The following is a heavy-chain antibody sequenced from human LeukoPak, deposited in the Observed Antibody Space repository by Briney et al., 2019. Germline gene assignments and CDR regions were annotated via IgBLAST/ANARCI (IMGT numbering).Heavy chain of an antibody. CDR2: VNGDGNIT. CDR1: GFTFSSYW. J-gene: IGHJ3*02. CDR3: ARRGLVPAFDI. Sequence: GALRLSCAASGFTFSSYWMQLVRQAPGKGLVWLSRVNGDGNITTYADSVRGRFTISRDNAKNTLYLQMNSLRAEDTAVYYCARRGLVPAFDIWGQGTMVSVTS. D-gene: IGHD3-10*02. V-gene: IGHV3-74*01.